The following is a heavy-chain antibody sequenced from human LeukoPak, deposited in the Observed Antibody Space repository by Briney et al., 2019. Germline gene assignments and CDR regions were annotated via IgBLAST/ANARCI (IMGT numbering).Heavy chain of an antibody. J-gene: IGHJ4*02. V-gene: IGHV3-7*03. CDR2: IKQDGSEK. D-gene: IGHD6-19*01. CDR3: ARAGWVGPSDY. CDR1: GFTFSSYW. Sequence: GGSLRLSCAASGFTFSSYWRSWVRQAPGKGREWVANIKQDGSEKYYVDSVKGRFTISRDNAKNSLYLQMNSLRAEDTTVYYCARAGWVGPSDYWGQGTLVTVSS.